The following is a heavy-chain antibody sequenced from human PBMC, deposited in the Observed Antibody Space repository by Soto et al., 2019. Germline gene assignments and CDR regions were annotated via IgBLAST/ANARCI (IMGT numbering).Heavy chain of an antibody. Sequence: EVQLLESGGGLVQPGGPPTLSCAASGFPFITIAMSWVRKAPGKVLEWVSAISGTGATTLYADSVEGRFSISRDNFRNMLYLQMNSLRVEDTAVYYCAKQTITAGMKYFDPWGQGALVTVSS. CDR1: GFPFITIA. V-gene: IGHV3-23*01. J-gene: IGHJ5*02. D-gene: IGHD1-20*01. CDR3: AKQTITAGMKYFDP. CDR2: ISGTGATT.